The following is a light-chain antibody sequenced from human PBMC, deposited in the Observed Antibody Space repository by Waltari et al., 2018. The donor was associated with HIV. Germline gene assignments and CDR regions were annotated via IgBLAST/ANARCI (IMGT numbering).Light chain of an antibody. CDR1: QDIRNY. Sequence: AIRMTQSPSSFSASTGYRVIITCRANQDIRNYLDWYQQKPGKVHKLLVYDESALQRGVPSRFGGSGSGTDFTLTSSSLQSEDFATYFCQQYYTYPLTFGGGTNVDIK. CDR2: DES. J-gene: IGKJ4*01. CDR3: QQYYTYPLT. V-gene: IGKV1-8*01.